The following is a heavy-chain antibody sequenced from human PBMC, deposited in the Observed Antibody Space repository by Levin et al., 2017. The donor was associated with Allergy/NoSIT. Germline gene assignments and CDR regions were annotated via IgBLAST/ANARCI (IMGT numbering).Heavy chain of an antibody. CDR1: GYSFNSYW. Sequence: GESLKISCQGSGYSFNSYWIAWVRQMPGKGLEWMGSVYPADSDATYNPSFLGQVSISVDKSLKTAYLQWSRLKPSDTAMYYCAKIDSHSGYGMNVWGQGTTVTVSS. CDR3: AKIDSHSGYGMNV. V-gene: IGHV5-51*01. D-gene: IGHD2-15*01. J-gene: IGHJ6*02. CDR2: VYPADSDA.